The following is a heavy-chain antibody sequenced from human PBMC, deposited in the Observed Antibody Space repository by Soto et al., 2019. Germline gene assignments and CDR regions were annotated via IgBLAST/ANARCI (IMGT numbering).Heavy chain of an antibody. D-gene: IGHD4-17*01. V-gene: IGHV4-59*01. J-gene: IGHJ1*01. CDR1: GGSISSYY. CDR2: IYHSGST. Sequence: SETLSLTCIVSGGSISSYYWIWIRQPPGKGLEWIAYIYHSGSTNYNPSLKSRVTISVDTSKDQFSLKLSSVTAADTAVYYCARWTDYEYFQHWGQGTLVTVSS. CDR3: ARWTDYEYFQH.